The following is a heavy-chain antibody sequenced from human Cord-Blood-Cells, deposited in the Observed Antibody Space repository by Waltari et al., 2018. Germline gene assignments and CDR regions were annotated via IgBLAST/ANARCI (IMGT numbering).Heavy chain of an antibody. CDR2: INHSGST. Sequence: QVQLQQWGAGLLKPSETLSLTCAVYGGSFSGYYWSWIRQPPGTGLEWIGEINHSGSTNYNPSRKSRVTISVDTSKNQFSLKLSSVTAADTAVYYCARAPGGNYFDYWGQGTLVTVSS. CDR1: GGSFSGYY. J-gene: IGHJ4*02. V-gene: IGHV4-34*01. CDR3: ARAPGGNYFDY. D-gene: IGHD1-26*01.